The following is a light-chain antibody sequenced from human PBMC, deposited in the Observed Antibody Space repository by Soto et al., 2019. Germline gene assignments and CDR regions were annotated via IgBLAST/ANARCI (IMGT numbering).Light chain of an antibody. CDR2: DAS. J-gene: IGKJ4*01. Sequence: DIHMTQSPSSLSSSVGDRVTITWKASQDISNYLNWYQQKPGKAPKLLVYDASNLETGVPSRFSGIGSGTDFTFTISSLQTEDIATYYGQQYDNLPALTFCGGTKVDIK. CDR3: QQYDNLPALT. CDR1: QDISNY. V-gene: IGKV1-33*01.